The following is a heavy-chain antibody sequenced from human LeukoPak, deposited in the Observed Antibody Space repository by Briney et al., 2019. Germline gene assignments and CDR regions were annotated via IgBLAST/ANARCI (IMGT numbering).Heavy chain of an antibody. J-gene: IGHJ4*02. CDR3: AVLLRRPH. CDR1: GGSISSYY. D-gene: IGHD3-10*01. V-gene: IGHV4-59*01. Sequence: PSETLSLTCTVSGGSISSYYWSWIRQPPGKGLEWIGYIYNRGSTNYNPSLKSRVTISVDTSKNQFSLKLSSVTAADTAVYYCAVLLRRPHWGQGTLVTVSS. CDR2: IYNRGST.